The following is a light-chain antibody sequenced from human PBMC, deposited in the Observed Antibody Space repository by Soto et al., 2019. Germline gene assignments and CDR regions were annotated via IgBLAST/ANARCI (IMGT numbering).Light chain of an antibody. Sequence: EIVLTQTPATLSVSPGDRVTLSCRASQSVSNYLTWYQQKPGQAPRLLIYKASKRATGIPARFSGSGSGTDFTLTISSLETEDFAVYFCQQYSRWPRETFGPGTKVDI. J-gene: IGKJ3*01. CDR3: QQYSRWPRET. CDR2: KAS. CDR1: QSVSNY. V-gene: IGKV3-11*01.